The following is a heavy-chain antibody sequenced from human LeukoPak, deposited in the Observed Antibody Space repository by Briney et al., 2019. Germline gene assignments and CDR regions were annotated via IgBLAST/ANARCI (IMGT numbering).Heavy chain of an antibody. V-gene: IGHV1-2*06. CDR1: GYTFTGYY. Sequence: ASVKVSCKASGYTFTGYYMHWVRQAPGQGLEWMGRINPNSGGTNYAQKSPGRVNMTRDTSISTAYMELSRLRANDTAVYYCARLPCGDYVDDYFDYWGQGTLVTVSS. CDR3: ARLPCGDYVDDYFDY. J-gene: IGHJ4*02. CDR2: INPNSGGT. D-gene: IGHD4-17*01.